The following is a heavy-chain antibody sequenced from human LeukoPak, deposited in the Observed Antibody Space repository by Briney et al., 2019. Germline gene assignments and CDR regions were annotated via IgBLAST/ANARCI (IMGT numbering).Heavy chain of an antibody. CDR2: ISGSGGST. J-gene: IGHJ4*02. Sequence: PGGSLRLSCAASGFTFSSYAMSWVRQAPGKGLEWVSAISGSGGSTYYADSVKGRFTISRDNSKNMLYLQMNSLRAEDTAVYYCAKDGPWIQLWLPNYWGQGTLVTVSS. D-gene: IGHD5-18*01. V-gene: IGHV3-23*01. CDR1: GFTFSSYA. CDR3: AKDGPWIQLWLPNY.